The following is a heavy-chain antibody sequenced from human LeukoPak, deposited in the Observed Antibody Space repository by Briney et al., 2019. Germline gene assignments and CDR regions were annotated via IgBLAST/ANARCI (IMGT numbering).Heavy chain of an antibody. J-gene: IGHJ4*02. Sequence: GGSLRLSCAASGFTFDDYGMSWVRQAPGKGLEWVSGIIWNGGSTGYADSVKGRFTISRDNAKNSLYLQMNSLRAEDTALYYCASLGYCSGGSCANFGYWGQGTLVTVSS. V-gene: IGHV3-20*04. CDR1: GFTFDDYG. CDR3: ASLGYCSGGSCANFGY. CDR2: IIWNGGST. D-gene: IGHD2-15*01.